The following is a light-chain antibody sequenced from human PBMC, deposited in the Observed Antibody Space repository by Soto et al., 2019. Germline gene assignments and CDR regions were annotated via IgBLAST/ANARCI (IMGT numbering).Light chain of an antibody. J-gene: IGLJ3*02. CDR3: QSYDSSLSGWV. CDR2: GTS. CDR1: SSKIGAGYT. V-gene: IGLV1-40*01. Sequence: QSVLTQPPSVSGAPGQRVTISCTGSSSKIGAGYTVHGYQQLPGTAPKLLIYGTSNRPSGVPDRFSGSKSGTSASLAITGLQAEDEADYYCQSYDSSLSGWVFGGGTKLTVL.